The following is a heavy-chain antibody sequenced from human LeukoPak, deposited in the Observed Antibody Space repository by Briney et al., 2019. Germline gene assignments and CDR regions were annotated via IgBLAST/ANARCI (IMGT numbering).Heavy chain of an antibody. D-gene: IGHD3-10*01. V-gene: IGHV3-23*01. Sequence: GGSLRLSCAASGFTFSSYAMSWVRQAPGKGLEWVSAISGSGGSTYYADSVKGRFTISRDNSKNTLYLQMNSLRSEDTAVYYCARDGDYYYGSGSYDYGMDVWGQGTTVTVSS. J-gene: IGHJ6*02. CDR1: GFTFSSYA. CDR3: ARDGDYYYGSGSYDYGMDV. CDR2: ISGSGGST.